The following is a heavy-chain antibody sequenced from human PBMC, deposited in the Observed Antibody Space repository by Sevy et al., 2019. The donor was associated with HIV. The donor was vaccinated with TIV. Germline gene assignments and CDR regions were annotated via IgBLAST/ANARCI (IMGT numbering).Heavy chain of an antibody. CDR3: ARLSRNNVVVTGVRRDGFDI. CDR1: GGSISTYY. J-gene: IGHJ3*02. CDR2: IYYTGKT. V-gene: IGHV4-59*01. D-gene: IGHD2-21*02. Sequence: SETLSLTCTVSGGSISTYYWSWIRQPPGKGLEWLGYIYYTGKTNYNPSLQSPVTMSIDTSRNQFSLRLSSGTSADTAMYYCARLSRNNVVVTGVRRDGFDIWGQGTMVTVSS.